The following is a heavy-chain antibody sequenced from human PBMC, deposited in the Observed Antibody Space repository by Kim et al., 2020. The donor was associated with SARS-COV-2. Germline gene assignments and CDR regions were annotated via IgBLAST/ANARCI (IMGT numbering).Heavy chain of an antibody. CDR2: ISAYNGNT. D-gene: IGHD3-22*01. Sequence: ASVKVSCKASGYTFTSYGISWVRQAPGQGLEWMGWISAYNGNTNYAQKLQGRVTMTTDTSTSTAYMELRSLSSDDTAVYYCARDLNRSVYYYDSSGYLDDGVDIWGQGTMVTVSS. CDR3: ARDLNRSVYYYDSSGYLDDGVDI. V-gene: IGHV1-18*01. CDR1: GYTFTSYG. J-gene: IGHJ3*02.